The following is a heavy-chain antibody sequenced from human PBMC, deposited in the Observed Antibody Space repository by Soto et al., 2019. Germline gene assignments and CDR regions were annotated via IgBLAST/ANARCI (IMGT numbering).Heavy chain of an antibody. CDR2: ISWNSGSI. J-gene: IGHJ4*02. D-gene: IGHD3-10*01. CDR3: AKGFNYYGSGGCDY. CDR1: GFTFDDYA. Sequence: EVQLVESGGGLVQPGRSLRLSCAASGFTFDDYAMHWVRQAPGKGLEWVSGISWNSGSIGYADSVKGRFTISRDNAKNYLYLQMNSLRAEDTALYYCAKGFNYYGSGGCDYWGQGTLVTVSS. V-gene: IGHV3-9*01.